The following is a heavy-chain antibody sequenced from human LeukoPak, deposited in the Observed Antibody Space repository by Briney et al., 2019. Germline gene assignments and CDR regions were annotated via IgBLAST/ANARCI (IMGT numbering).Heavy chain of an antibody. V-gene: IGHV1-18*01. CDR2: INTYNGNT. Sequence: EASVKVSCTASGYTFTSYGISWVRQAPGQGLEWMGWINTYNGNTKYAQELQGRVTMTTDTSTSTAYMELRRLRSDDTAVYYCASGVIFGVVTDYYMDVWGKGTTVIVSS. D-gene: IGHD3-3*01. CDR1: GYTFTSYG. CDR3: ASGVIFGVVTDYYMDV. J-gene: IGHJ6*03.